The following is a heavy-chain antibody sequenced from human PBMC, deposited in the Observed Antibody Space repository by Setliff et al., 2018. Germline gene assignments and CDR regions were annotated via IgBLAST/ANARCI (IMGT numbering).Heavy chain of an antibody. CDR2: IIPIFGTA. J-gene: IGHJ4*02. CDR3: ARGSVEYSRGWYYFDY. V-gene: IGHV1-69*05. D-gene: IGHD6-19*01. Sequence: ASVKVSCKASGYIFTSYGFSWVRQAPGQGIEWMGGIIPIFGTANYAQNFQGRVTLTTDESTSTAYMELSSLRSEDTAVYYCARGSVEYSRGWYYFDYWAQGTLVTVSS. CDR1: GYIFTSYG.